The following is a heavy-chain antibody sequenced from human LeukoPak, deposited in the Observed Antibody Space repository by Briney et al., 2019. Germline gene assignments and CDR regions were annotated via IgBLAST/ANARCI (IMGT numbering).Heavy chain of an antibody. CDR3: ARGCSGGSCNGMDV. J-gene: IGHJ6*02. V-gene: IGHV1-8*01. CDR2: MNPSGGNT. Sequence: ALVKVSCKASGYTFTSYDINWVRQATGLGLEWRGWMNPSGGNTGYAQKFLGRVTMTRDTSIRTAYMELSNLRAEDTAVYYCARGCSGGSCNGMDVWGQGTTVTVSS. D-gene: IGHD2-15*01. CDR1: GYTFTSYD.